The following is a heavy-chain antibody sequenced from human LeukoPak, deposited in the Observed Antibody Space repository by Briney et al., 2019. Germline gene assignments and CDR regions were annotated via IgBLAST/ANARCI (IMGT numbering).Heavy chain of an antibody. Sequence: GGSLRLSWAASGFTFNYAWMSWVRQVPGKGLEWVGQTVSEIDGGTTDYAAPVKGRFTISRDDSKSTLYLQMNSLKIEDTAVYYCTTDEDWNYARKDVWGQGATVIVSS. CDR1: GFTFNYAW. D-gene: IGHD1-7*01. J-gene: IGHJ6*02. CDR3: TTDEDWNYARKDV. V-gene: IGHV3-15*04. CDR2: TVSEIDGGTT.